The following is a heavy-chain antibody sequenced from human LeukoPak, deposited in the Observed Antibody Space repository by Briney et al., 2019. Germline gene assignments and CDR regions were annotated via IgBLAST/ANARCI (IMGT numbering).Heavy chain of an antibody. Sequence: GGSLRLSCAASGFTFSSYGMPWVRQALGKGLEWVAFIRYDGGNKYYADSVKGRFTISRDNSKNTLYLQMNSLRAEDTAVYYCAKDRPAVRGVISDDAFDIWGQGTMVTVSS. V-gene: IGHV3-30*02. CDR1: GFTFSSYG. J-gene: IGHJ3*02. D-gene: IGHD3-10*01. CDR3: AKDRPAVRGVISDDAFDI. CDR2: IRYDGGNK.